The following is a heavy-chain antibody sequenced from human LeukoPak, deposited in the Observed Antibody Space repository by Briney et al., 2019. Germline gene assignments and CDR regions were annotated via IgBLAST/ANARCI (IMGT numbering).Heavy chain of an antibody. J-gene: IGHJ5*02. Sequence: ASVKVSCKASGYTFTGYYMHWVRQAPGQGLEWMGWINPNSGGTNYAQKFQGRVTMTRDTSISIAYMELSRLRSDDTAVYYCARNLGYCSSTSCIRSRFDPWGQGTLVTVSS. D-gene: IGHD2-2*01. CDR2: INPNSGGT. CDR1: GYTFTGYY. CDR3: ARNLGYCSSTSCIRSRFDP. V-gene: IGHV1-2*02.